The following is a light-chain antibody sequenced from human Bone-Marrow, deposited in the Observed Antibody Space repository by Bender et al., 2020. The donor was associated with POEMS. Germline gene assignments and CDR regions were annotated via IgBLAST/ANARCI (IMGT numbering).Light chain of an antibody. V-gene: IGLV2-8*01. CDR1: SSDVGGYNY. Sequence: QSALPQPASVSGSPGQSVAISCTGSSSDVGGYNYVSWYQQHSGKAPKLVIYEVSQRPSGVPDRFSGSKSATSASLAITGLQAEDEADYFCQSYDSSLSGLVFGTGTKVTVL. J-gene: IGLJ1*01. CDR2: EVS. CDR3: QSYDSSLSGLV.